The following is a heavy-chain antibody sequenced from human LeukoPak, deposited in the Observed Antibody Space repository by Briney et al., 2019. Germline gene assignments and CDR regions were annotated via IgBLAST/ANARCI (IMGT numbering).Heavy chain of an antibody. CDR2: ISASGSS. D-gene: IGHD6-25*01. CDR3: ATEGGGPRWLDP. V-gene: IGHV4-4*07. CDR1: GGSVSSYY. Sequence: SETLSLTRSVSGGSVSSYYWSWIRQPAGKGLEWIGRISASGSSNYNPSLRSRVIMSVDTPKNQFSLNLNSVTAADTAVYYCATEGGGPRWLDPWGQGTLVTVSS. J-gene: IGHJ5*02.